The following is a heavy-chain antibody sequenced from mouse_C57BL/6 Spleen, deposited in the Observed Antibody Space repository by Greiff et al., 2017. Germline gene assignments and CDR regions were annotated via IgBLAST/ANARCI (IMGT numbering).Heavy chain of an antibody. D-gene: IGHD1-1*01. V-gene: IGHV5-17*01. CDR1: GFTFSDYG. J-gene: IGHJ4*01. Sequence: EVNVVESGGGLVKPGGSLKLSCAASGFTFSDYGMHWVRQAPEKGLEWVAYISSGSSTIYYADTVKGRFTISRDNAKNTLFLQMTSLRSEDTAMYYCARGDYYGSSYGYYYAMDYWGQGTSVTVSS. CDR3: ARGDYYGSSYGYYYAMDY. CDR2: ISSGSSTI.